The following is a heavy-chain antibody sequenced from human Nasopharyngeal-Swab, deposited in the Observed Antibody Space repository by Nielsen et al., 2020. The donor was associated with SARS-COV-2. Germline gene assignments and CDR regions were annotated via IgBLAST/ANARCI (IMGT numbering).Heavy chain of an antibody. Sequence: GGSLRLSCAASGFTFSSYGIHWVRQAPGKGLEWVAVISYDGSNKYYADSVKGRFTISRDNSKNTLYLQMNSLRAEDTAVYYCAKAHGGGFYYYYMDVWGKGTTVTVSS. D-gene: IGHD2-15*01. CDR3: AKAHGGGFYYYYMDV. V-gene: IGHV3-30*18. CDR2: ISYDGSNK. CDR1: GFTFSSYG. J-gene: IGHJ6*03.